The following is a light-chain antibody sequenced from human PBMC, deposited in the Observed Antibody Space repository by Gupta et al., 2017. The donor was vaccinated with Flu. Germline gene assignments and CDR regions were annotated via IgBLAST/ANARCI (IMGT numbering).Light chain of an antibody. V-gene: IGLV2-14*01. CDR2: EVS. CDR1: SSDVGGYNF. J-gene: IGLJ1*01. CDR3: SSYTSSSTPYV. Sequence: QSALTQPPSVPGSPGRSITISCTGTSSDVGGYNFVSWYQQRPGKAPKLLIYEVSNRPPGVSSRFSGSKSGNTASLTISGLQADDEADYYCSSYTSSSTPYVFGTGTKVTVL.